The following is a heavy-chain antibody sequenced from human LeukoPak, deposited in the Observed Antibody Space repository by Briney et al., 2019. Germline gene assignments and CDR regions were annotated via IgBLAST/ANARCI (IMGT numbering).Heavy chain of an antibody. CDR1: GYTFTNYV. D-gene: IGHD6-25*01. V-gene: IGHV7-4-1*02. Sequence: ASVKVSCKPSGYTFTNYVINWVRQAPGRGLEWMGWISTNTGNPTYAQGFTGRFVFSLDTSASTAYLQISSLKTEDTAVYYCAREDAAADYWGQGTLVTVSS. J-gene: IGHJ4*02. CDR3: AREDAAADY. CDR2: ISTNTGNP.